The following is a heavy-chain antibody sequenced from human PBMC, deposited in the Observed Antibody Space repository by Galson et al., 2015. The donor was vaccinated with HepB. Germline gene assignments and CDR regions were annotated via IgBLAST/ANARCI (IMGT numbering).Heavy chain of an antibody. Sequence: ETLSLTCAVYGGSFSGYYWSWIRQPPGKGLEWIGEINHSGSTNYHPSLKSRVTISVDTSKNQFSLKLSSVTAADTAVYYCAREMMPRTYYYGSGSYPKRASLEYYFDYWGQGTLVTVSS. CDR3: AREMMPRTYYYGSGSYPKRASLEYYFDY. J-gene: IGHJ4*02. CDR1: GGSFSGYY. CDR2: INHSGST. V-gene: IGHV4-34*01. D-gene: IGHD3-10*01.